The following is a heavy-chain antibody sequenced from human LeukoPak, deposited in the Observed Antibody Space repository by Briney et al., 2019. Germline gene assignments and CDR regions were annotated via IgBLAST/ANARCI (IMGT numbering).Heavy chain of an antibody. D-gene: IGHD6-13*01. Sequence: PGGSLRLSCAASGFTFSSYSMNWVRQAPGKGLEWVSSISSSSSYIYYADSVKGRFTISRDSAKNSLYLQMNSLRAEDTAVYYWARGIAAAGRIDYWGQGTLVTVSS. CDR2: ISSSSSYI. CDR3: ARGIAAAGRIDY. J-gene: IGHJ4*02. CDR1: GFTFSSYS. V-gene: IGHV3-21*01.